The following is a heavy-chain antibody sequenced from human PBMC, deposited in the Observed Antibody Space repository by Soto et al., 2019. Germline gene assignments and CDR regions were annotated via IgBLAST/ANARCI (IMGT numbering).Heavy chain of an antibody. CDR2: ISSSGSTI. Sequence: GGSLRLSCAASGFTFSDYYMSWIRQAPGKGLEWVSYISSSGSTIYYADSVKGRFTISRDNAKNSLYLQMNSLRAEDTAVYYCARDYREVGVVIWDYYYGMDVWGQGTTVTVSS. D-gene: IGHD3-3*01. CDR3: ARDYREVGVVIWDYYYGMDV. CDR1: GFTFSDYY. J-gene: IGHJ6*02. V-gene: IGHV3-11*01.